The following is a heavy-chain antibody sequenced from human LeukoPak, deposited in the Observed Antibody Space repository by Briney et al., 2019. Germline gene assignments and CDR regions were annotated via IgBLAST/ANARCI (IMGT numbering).Heavy chain of an antibody. CDR2: IYYSGST. J-gene: IGHJ4*02. V-gene: IGHV4-39*01. CDR1: GDSISSSSYY. CDR3: ARVGDSSGYYSLDY. D-gene: IGHD3-22*01. Sequence: SETLSLTCTVSGDSISSSSYYWGWFRQPPGKGLEWIGSIYYSGSTYYNPSLKSRVTISVDTSKNQFSLKLSSVTAADTAVYYCARVGDSSGYYSLDYWGQGTLVTVSS.